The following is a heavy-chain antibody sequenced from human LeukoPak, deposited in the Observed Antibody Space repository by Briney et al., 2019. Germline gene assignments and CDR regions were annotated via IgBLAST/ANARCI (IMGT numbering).Heavy chain of an antibody. Sequence: GGSLRPSCAASGFTFSSYAMSWVRQAPGKGLEWVSAISGSGGSTYYADSVKGRFTISRDNSKNTLYLQMNSLRAEDTAVYYCAKGGYDFWSGYYRYWGQGTLVTVSS. CDR3: AKGGYDFWSGYYRY. J-gene: IGHJ4*02. CDR1: GFTFSSYA. V-gene: IGHV3-23*01. D-gene: IGHD3-3*01. CDR2: ISGSGGST.